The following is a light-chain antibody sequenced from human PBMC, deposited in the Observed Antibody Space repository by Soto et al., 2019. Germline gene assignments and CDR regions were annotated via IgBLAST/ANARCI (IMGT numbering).Light chain of an antibody. CDR3: QQYGNSPLYS. V-gene: IGKV3-20*01. Sequence: EIVLTQSPGALSLSPGERATLSCRASQSVDSSYLAWYQQRPGQAPSLLIYGSSNRATGIPDRFGGSGSGTDFNLTISRLEPEDSAVYYCQQYGNSPLYSVGQGTKVDIK. CDR1: QSVDSSY. J-gene: IGKJ2*03. CDR2: GSS.